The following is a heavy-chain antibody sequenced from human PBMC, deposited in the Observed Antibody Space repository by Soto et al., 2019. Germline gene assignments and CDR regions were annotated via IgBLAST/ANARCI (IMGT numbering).Heavy chain of an antibody. CDR1: GFTFSSYA. D-gene: IGHD2-15*01. CDR2: ISGSGGST. J-gene: IGHJ3*02. CDR3: AKVWWTGYCSGGSCFDAFDI. Sequence: GGSLRLSCAASGFTFSSYAMSWVRQAPGKGLEWVSAISGSGGSTYYADSVKGRFTISRDNSKNTLYLQMNSLRAEDTAVYYCAKVWWTGYCSGGSCFDAFDIWGQGTMVTVSS. V-gene: IGHV3-23*01.